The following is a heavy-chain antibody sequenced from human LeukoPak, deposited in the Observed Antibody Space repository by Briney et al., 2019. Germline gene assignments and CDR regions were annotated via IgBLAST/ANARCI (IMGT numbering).Heavy chain of an antibody. J-gene: IGHJ6*03. V-gene: IGHV4-31*03. D-gene: IGHD3-16*01. Sequence: SQTLSLTCTVSGGSISSGGYYWSWIRQHPGKGLEWIGYIYYSGSTYYNPSLKSRVTISVDTSKNQFSLKLSSVTAADTAVYYCASGGSRVGYYYYMDVWGKGTTVTVSS. CDR2: IYYSGST. CDR3: ASGGSRVGYYYYMDV. CDR1: GGSISSGGYY.